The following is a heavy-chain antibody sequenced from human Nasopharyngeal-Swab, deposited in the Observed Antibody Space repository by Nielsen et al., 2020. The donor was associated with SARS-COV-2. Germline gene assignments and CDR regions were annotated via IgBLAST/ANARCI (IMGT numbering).Heavy chain of an antibody. D-gene: IGHD6-19*01. V-gene: IGHV3-30*04. CDR2: ISYDGSNK. Sequence: GGSLRLSCAASGFTFSSYAMHWVRQAPGKGLEWVVVISYDGSNKYYADSVKGRFTISRDNSKNTLYLQMNSLRAEDTAVYYCARTGYSSGWYPAAGAFDIWGQGTMVTVSS. CDR1: GFTFSSYA. CDR3: ARTGYSSGWYPAAGAFDI. J-gene: IGHJ3*02.